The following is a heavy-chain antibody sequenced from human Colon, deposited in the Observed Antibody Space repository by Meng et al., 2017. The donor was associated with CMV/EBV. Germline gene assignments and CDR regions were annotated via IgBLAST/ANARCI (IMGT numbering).Heavy chain of an antibody. V-gene: IGHV1-69*01. D-gene: IGHD6-13*01. CDR1: GGTFDTST. CDR2: IIPMFGSP. Sequence: QGQLGEVGVEVKKPGSSVKVSCKASGGTFDTSTFNWVRQAPGQGLEWMGGIIPMFGSPSYSQKFRGRVTITADELEVNSLRSEDTAVYYCARGKQAGFDLWGQGTLVTVSS. CDR3: ARGKQAGFDL. J-gene: IGHJ5*02.